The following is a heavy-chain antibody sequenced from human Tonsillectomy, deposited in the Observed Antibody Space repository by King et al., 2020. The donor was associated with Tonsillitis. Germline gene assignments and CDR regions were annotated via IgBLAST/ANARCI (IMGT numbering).Heavy chain of an antibody. Sequence: ITLKESGPTLVKPTQTLTLTCTFSGFSFSTSGVGVGWIRQPPGKALEWLALIYWNDNKRYSPSLKSRLTITKDTSKNQVVLTMTNMDPVDTATYFCAHRLISIGYSLRWGDAFDIWGQGTMVTVSS. V-gene: IGHV2-5*01. D-gene: IGHD3-3*02. J-gene: IGHJ3*02. CDR2: IYWNDNK. CDR1: GFSFSTSGVG. CDR3: AHRLISIGYSLRWGDAFDI.